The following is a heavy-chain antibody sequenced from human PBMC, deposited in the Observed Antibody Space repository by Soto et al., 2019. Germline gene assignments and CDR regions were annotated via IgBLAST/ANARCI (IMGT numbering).Heavy chain of an antibody. CDR1: GYIFAGYF. J-gene: IGHJ6*02. D-gene: IGHD1-26*01. Sequence: GASVKVSCKTSGYIFAGYFIQWLRQAPGQGLVWMGWINPNTSATNYAQKFQGRVTMTRDMSLGAAYMELTSLRPDDTSLYYCARMTWGRDHYYGIDVWGQGTSVTVSS. CDR2: INPNTSAT. CDR3: ARMTWGRDHYYGIDV. V-gene: IGHV1-2*02.